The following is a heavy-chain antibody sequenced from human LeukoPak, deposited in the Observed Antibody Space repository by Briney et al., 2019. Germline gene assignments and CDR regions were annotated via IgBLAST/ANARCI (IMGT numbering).Heavy chain of an antibody. Sequence: GASVKVSCKASGYTFTSYAMHWVRQAPGQRLEWMGWINAGNGNTKYSQKLQGRVTITRDTSASTAYMELSSLRSEDTAVYYCARVSAGDPYYYDSSAVPFDYWGQGTLVTVSS. V-gene: IGHV1-3*01. CDR3: ARVSAGDPYYYDSSAVPFDY. D-gene: IGHD3-22*01. CDR1: GYTFTSYA. CDR2: INAGNGNT. J-gene: IGHJ4*02.